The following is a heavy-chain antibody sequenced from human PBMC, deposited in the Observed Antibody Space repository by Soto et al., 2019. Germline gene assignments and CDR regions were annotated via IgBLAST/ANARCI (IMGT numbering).Heavy chain of an antibody. V-gene: IGHV1-18*04. D-gene: IGHD6-19*01. Sequence: QLVQSGAEVKKPGASVRVSCKASGYIFTDYGISWVRQAPGQGLEWMGWISGYNADTSYAQRLQDRVKMTIDTSTRTAHMELRSLTSDDTAVYYCARDLRWSSGWAFDYWGQGTLVTVSS. CDR1: GYIFTDYG. CDR3: ARDLRWSSGWAFDY. J-gene: IGHJ4*02. CDR2: ISGYNADT.